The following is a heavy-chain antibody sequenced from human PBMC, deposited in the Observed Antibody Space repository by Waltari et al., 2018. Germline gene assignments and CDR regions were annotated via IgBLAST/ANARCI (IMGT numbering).Heavy chain of an antibody. D-gene: IGHD6-13*01. CDR1: GFTFSSYA. V-gene: IGHV3-23*04. CDR3: AKDRAAAGTSAFDY. CDR2: ISGSGGSR. J-gene: IGHJ4*02. Sequence: EVQLVESGGGLVQPGGSLRLSCAASGFTFSSYAMSWVRQAPGKGLEWVSAISGSGGSRDYAGAVKGRFTISRDNSKNTLYLQMNSLIAEDTAVYYCAKDRAAAGTSAFDYRGQGTLVTVSS.